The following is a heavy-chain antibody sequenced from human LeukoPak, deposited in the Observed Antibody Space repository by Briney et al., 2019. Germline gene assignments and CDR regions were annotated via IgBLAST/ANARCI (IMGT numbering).Heavy chain of an antibody. D-gene: IGHD7-27*01. CDR2: MSSSSNFI. CDR1: GFTFSSYS. J-gene: IGHJ4*02. Sequence: GGSLRLSCAASGFTFSSYSLNWVRQAPGKGLEWVSSMSSSSNFIYYADSLKGRFTISRDNAKNSLYLQMNSLRAEDTAVYYCARDLNWGFDYWGQGTLVTVSS. V-gene: IGHV3-21*01. CDR3: ARDLNWGFDY.